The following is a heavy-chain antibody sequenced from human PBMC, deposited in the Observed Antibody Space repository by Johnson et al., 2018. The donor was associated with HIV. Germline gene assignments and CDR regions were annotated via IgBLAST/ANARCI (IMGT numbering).Heavy chain of an antibody. J-gene: IGHJ3*02. CDR3: AKEEEDAFDI. V-gene: IGHV3-30*18. CDR2: LSYDGSNK. CDR1: GFTFSSYW. Sequence: QVQLVESGGGVVRPGGSLRLSCAASGFTFSSYWMSWVRQAPGPGLEWVAVLSYDGSNKYYADSVKGRFTISRDNSKNTLYLQMNSLRAEDTAVYYCAKEEEDAFDIWGQGTMVTVSS.